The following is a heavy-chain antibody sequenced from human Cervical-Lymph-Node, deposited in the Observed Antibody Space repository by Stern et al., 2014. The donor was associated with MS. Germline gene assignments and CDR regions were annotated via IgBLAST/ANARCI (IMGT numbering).Heavy chain of an antibody. J-gene: IGHJ5*02. CDR2: VIPIFGTA. CDR3: AISGSPPYNWFDP. D-gene: IGHD3-10*01. Sequence: QVQLVQSGAEVKKPGSSVKVSCQASGGTFSTYAISWVRQAPGQRLEWMGGVIPIFGTANYAQKFQGRVTITADESTTTAYMELSSLRSKDTAVYYWAISGSPPYNWFDPWGQGTLVTVSS. CDR1: GGTFSTYA. V-gene: IGHV1-69*01.